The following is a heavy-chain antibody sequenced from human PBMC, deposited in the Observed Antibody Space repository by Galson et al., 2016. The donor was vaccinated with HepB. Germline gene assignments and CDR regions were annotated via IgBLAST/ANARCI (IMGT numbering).Heavy chain of an antibody. D-gene: IGHD2-15*01. Sequence: QSGAEVKKPGESLRISCKGSGYSFTSYWITWVRQMPGKGLEWMGTIDPSDSYTNYSPSFQGNVTISADKSISTAYLQWSSLKASDTAMYYCARRSGVAATDYYCYMDVWGKGTTVTVSS. CDR3: ARRSGVAATDYYCYMDV. J-gene: IGHJ6*03. V-gene: IGHV5-10-1*01. CDR2: IDPSDSYT. CDR1: GYSFTSYW.